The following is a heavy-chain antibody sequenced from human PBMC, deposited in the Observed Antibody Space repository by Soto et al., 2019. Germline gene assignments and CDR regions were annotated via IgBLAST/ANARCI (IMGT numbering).Heavy chain of an antibody. CDR3: ARSLAYSSSWYYYYGMDV. CDR2: ISYDGSST. V-gene: IGHV3-64*01. J-gene: IGHJ6*02. Sequence: GGSLRLSCAASGFTFSSYAMHWVRQAPGKGLEYVAVISYDGSSTYYANSVKGRFTISRDNSKNTLYLQMNSLRAEDTAVYYCARSLAYSSSWYYYYGMDVWGQGTTVTVSS. D-gene: IGHD6-13*01. CDR1: GFTFSSYA.